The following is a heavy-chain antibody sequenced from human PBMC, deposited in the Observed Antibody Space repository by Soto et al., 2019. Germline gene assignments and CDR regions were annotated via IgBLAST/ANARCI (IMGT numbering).Heavy chain of an antibody. CDR1: GYTITSYG. V-gene: IGHV1-18*04. CDR3: ARDPYCSSTSCYQREPPLDY. D-gene: IGHD2-2*01. CDR2: ISAYNGNT. J-gene: IGHJ4*02. Sequence: GASVKVSCKASGYTITSYGISRVRQAPGQGLEWMGWISAYNGNTNYAQKLQGRVTMTTDTSTSTAYMELRSLRSDDTAVYYCARDPYCSSTSCYQREPPLDYWGQGTLVTVSS.